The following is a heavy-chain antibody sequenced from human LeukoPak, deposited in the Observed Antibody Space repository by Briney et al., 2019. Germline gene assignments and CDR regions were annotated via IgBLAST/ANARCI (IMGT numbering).Heavy chain of an antibody. Sequence: PGGSLRLSCAASGFTFSNAWMSWVRQAPGKGLEWVGRIKSKTDGGTTDYAAPVKGRFTISRDDSKNTLYLQMNSLKTEDTAVYYCARFFYGDYVDYWGQGTLVTVSS. CDR2: IKSKTDGGTT. CDR1: GFTFSNAW. V-gene: IGHV3-15*01. CDR3: ARFFYGDYVDY. J-gene: IGHJ4*02. D-gene: IGHD4-17*01.